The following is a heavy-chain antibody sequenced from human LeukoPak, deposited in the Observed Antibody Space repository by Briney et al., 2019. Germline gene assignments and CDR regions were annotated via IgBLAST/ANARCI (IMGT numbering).Heavy chain of an antibody. CDR1: GASVSIYY. Sequence: SETLSLTCTVSGASVSIYYWSWIRQPPGKGLEWIGYIFYSGSTNYNPSLRSRVTISLDTSKNQFSLKLSSVTAADTAVYYCARLTMFRGVIYGTDWHSDLWGRGTLVTVSS. CDR2: IFYSGST. D-gene: IGHD3-10*01. V-gene: IGHV4-59*02. J-gene: IGHJ2*01. CDR3: ARLTMFRGVIYGTDWHSDL.